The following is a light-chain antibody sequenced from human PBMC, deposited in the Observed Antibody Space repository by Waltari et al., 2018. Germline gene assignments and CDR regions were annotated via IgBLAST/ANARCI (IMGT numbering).Light chain of an antibody. CDR1: PRDVRTYNL. J-gene: IGLJ1*01. V-gene: IGLV2-23*02. CDR2: EVI. CDR3: CSYAGGDTYV. Sequence: SALTQPASVSGTSGHPITLSCSRSPRDVRTYNLLSRYQQAPGKAPKRMSCEVIKRSSGVSDRFSGSKSGNTASLTISGLQAEDEADYYSCSYAGGDTYVFEAENRVTVL.